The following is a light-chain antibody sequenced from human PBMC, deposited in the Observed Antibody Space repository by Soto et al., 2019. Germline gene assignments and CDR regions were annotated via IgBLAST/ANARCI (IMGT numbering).Light chain of an antibody. J-gene: IGKJ2*01. CDR3: QQYGSSPNT. CDR2: GAS. V-gene: IGKV3-20*01. CDR1: QSVRSSY. Sequence: EIVLTQSPGTLSLSPGERATLSCRASQSVRSSYLAWYQQKPGQAPRLLIYGASSRATVLPDRFRGSGSGTDFTLTISRLEPEDFAVYYCQQYGSSPNTFGQGTKLEIK.